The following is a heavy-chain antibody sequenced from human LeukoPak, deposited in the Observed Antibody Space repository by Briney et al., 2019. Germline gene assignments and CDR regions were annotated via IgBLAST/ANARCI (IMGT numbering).Heavy chain of an antibody. J-gene: IGHJ5*02. Sequence: AETLSLTCTVSGVSISSYYWSWIRQPPGKGLEWIGYIYYSGNTYYNHSLKSRVTMSIDTSKNQFSVKLSSVTAADTGVYYCARLSDCFDPWGQGTLVTVSS. CDR3: ARLSDCFDP. V-gene: IGHV4-59*01. CDR2: IYYSGNT. CDR1: GVSISSYY.